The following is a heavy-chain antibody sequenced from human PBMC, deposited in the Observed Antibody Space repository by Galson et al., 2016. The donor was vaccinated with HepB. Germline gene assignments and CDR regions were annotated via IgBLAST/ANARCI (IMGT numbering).Heavy chain of an antibody. Sequence: SLRLSCAASGFSFSNNVMHWVRQAPGKGLEWVAIVFYDGGKKYYADSVKGRFTISGDNFENAVYLEMNNLRAEDTGVYYCARGGGRPTGDAFDVWGLGTMVTVSS. J-gene: IGHJ3*01. V-gene: IGHV3-33*01. D-gene: IGHD2-15*01. CDR2: VFYDGGKK. CDR1: GFSFSNNV. CDR3: ARGGGRPTGDAFDV.